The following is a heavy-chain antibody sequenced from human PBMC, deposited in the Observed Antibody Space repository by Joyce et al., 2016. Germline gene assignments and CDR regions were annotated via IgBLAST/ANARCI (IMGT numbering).Heavy chain of an antibody. Sequence: QVQLQESGPGLVKPSQTLSLICTVSGGSINNNNYYWSCIRQPAGKGLEWIGRIQGSGRPPYTPSLKSRVTLSIATPKKQISLKVTAVTAADTAVYYCAREAVYKTYYYGMDVWGQGTTVTVSS. V-gene: IGHV4-61*02. D-gene: IGHD1-14*01. CDR1: GGSINNNNYY. CDR3: AREAVYKTYYYGMDV. CDR2: IQGSGRP. J-gene: IGHJ6*02.